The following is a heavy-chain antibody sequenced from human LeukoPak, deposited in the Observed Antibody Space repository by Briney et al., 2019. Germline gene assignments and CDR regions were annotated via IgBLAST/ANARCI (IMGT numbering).Heavy chain of an antibody. CDR3: ARDLRKGSYFDC. J-gene: IGHJ4*02. CDR1: GFTFSTQG. V-gene: IGHV3-33*01. D-gene: IGHD3-10*01. Sequence: GGSLRLSCAASGFTFSTQGMHWVRQAPGKGLEWAALIWYDGSNKYYADSVKGRFTISRDNSKNTLYLQMNSLRVEDTAVYYCARDLRKGSYFDCWGQGTLVTVSS. CDR2: IWYDGSNK.